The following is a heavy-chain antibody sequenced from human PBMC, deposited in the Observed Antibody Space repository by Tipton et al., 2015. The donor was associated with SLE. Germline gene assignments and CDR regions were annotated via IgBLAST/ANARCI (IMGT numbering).Heavy chain of an antibody. CDR1: GFTFSNAW. J-gene: IGHJ4*02. CDR2: IYDSGST. CDR3: VRSWGEIREVDY. D-gene: IGHD3-16*01. V-gene: IGHV4-59*04. Sequence: LRLSCAASGFTFSNAWMSWIRQHPGKGLEWIGFIYDSGSTYYNPSLKSRVTMSVDTSKNQFSLKLSSLIAADTAVYYCVRSWGEIREVDYWGQGTLVTVSS.